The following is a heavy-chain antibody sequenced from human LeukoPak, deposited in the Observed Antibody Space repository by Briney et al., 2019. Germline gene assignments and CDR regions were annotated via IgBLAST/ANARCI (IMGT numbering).Heavy chain of an antibody. Sequence: GASVKVSCKASGYTFTGYYMHWVRQAPGQGLEWMGWINPNSGGTNYAQKFQGRVTMTRDTSISTAYMELSRLRSDDTAVYYCARPLTTSGWYFDLWGRGTLVTVSS. J-gene: IGHJ2*01. CDR2: INPNSGGT. D-gene: IGHD1-14*01. CDR3: ARPLTTSGWYFDL. V-gene: IGHV1-2*02. CDR1: GYTFTGYY.